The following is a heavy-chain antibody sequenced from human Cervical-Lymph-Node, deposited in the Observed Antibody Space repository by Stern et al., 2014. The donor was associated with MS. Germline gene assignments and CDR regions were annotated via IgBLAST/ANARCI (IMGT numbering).Heavy chain of an antibody. V-gene: IGHV3-53*01. D-gene: IGHD1-1*01. J-gene: IGHJ4*02. Sequence: EVQLVESGGGVIQPGASLRLSCTASGVTVSRVYMTWVRQAPGKGLELVSLITKVAITFYTVSVKGRFTISRDVSKNTVYLHMTSLRAEDTAMYYCARDTSSPERSDWWGQGTLVTVSS. CDR3: ARDTSSPERSDW. CDR2: ITKVAIT. CDR1: GVTVSRVY.